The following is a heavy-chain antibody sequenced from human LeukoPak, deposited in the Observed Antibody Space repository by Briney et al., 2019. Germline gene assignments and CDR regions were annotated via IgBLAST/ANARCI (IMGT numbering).Heavy chain of an antibody. J-gene: IGHJ4*02. CDR2: ISYDGSNK. V-gene: IGHV3-30*04. CDR1: GFTFSSYA. D-gene: IGHD6-13*01. CDR3: ARDPGYSSICFDY. Sequence: GGSLRLSCAASGFTFSSYAMHWVRQAPGKGLEWVAVISYDGSNKYYADSVKGRFTISRDNSKSTLYLQMNSLRAEDTAVYYCARDPGYSSICFDYWGQGTLVTVPS.